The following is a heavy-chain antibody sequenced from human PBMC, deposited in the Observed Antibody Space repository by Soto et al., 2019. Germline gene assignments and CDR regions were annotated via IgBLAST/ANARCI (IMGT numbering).Heavy chain of an antibody. CDR1: GFTFSSYV. CDR2: IWYDGSNK. D-gene: IGHD2-2*01. Sequence: GGSLRLSCAASGFTFSSYVMHWVRQAPGKGLEWVAVIWYDGSNKYYADSVKGRFTISRDNYKNTLYLQMNSLRAEDTAVYYCARDPALTYPHYYYGMDVWAQGTTVTVSS. V-gene: IGHV3-33*01. CDR3: ARDPALTYPHYYYGMDV. J-gene: IGHJ6*02.